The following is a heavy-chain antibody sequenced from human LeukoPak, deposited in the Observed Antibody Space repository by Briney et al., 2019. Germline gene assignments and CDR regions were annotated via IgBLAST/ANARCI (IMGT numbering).Heavy chain of an antibody. CDR2: ISWNSGSI. CDR1: GFTFDDYA. Sequence: PGRSLRLSCAASGFTFDDYAMHWVRQAPGKGLEWVSGISWNSGSIGYADSVKGRFTITRDNAKNSLYLQMNSLRAEDTAIYYCAKRSLSGSYLGFDYWGQGTLVTVSS. CDR3: AKRSLSGSYLGFDY. V-gene: IGHV3-9*01. D-gene: IGHD1-26*01. J-gene: IGHJ4*02.